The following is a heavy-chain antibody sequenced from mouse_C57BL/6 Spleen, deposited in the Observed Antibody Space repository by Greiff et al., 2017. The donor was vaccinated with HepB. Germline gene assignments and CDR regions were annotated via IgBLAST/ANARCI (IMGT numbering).Heavy chain of an antibody. V-gene: IGHV1-15*01. CDR3: TRPRTSFNS. Sequence: VQLQQSGAELVRPGASVTLSCKASGYTFTDYEMHWVKQTPVHGLEWIGAIDPETGGTAYNQKFKGKAILTADTSSSTAYMELRSLTTEDSAVYYCTRPRTSFNSWGQGTPPTVSS. CDR2: IDPETGGT. CDR1: GYTFTDYE. J-gene: IGHJ2*01.